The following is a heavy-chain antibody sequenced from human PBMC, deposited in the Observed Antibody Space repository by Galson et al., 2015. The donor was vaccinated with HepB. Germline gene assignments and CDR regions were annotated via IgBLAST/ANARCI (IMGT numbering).Heavy chain of an antibody. CDR3: ARGGITMVRGVTPGAPFDY. V-gene: IGHV1-69*13. CDR1: GGTFSSYA. J-gene: IGHJ4*02. Sequence: SVKVSCKASGGTFSSYAISWVRQAPGQGLEWMGGIIPIFGTANYAQKFQGRVTITADESASTAYMELSSLRSEDTAVYYCARGGITMVRGVTPGAPFDYWGQGTLVTVSS. CDR2: IIPIFGTA. D-gene: IGHD3-10*01.